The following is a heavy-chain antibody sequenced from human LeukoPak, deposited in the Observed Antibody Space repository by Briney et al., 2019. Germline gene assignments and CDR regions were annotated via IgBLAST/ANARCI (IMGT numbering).Heavy chain of an antibody. CDR3: TRGGGAYCGSDCYRNFDY. CDR1: GLTVSSNY. J-gene: IGHJ4*02. Sequence: GGSLRLSCAASGLTVSSNYMSWVRQAPGKGLEWVSVIYSGGSTYYADSVKGRFTISRDNSKNTLYLQMNGLGDEDTAVYYCTRGGGAYCGSDCYRNFDYWGQGTLVTVSS. D-gene: IGHD2-21*02. V-gene: IGHV3-66*02. CDR2: IYSGGST.